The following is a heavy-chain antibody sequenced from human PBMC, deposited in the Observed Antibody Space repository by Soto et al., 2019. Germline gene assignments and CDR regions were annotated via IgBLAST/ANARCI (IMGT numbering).Heavy chain of an antibody. J-gene: IGHJ5*02. Sequence: KASETLSLTCAVSGASISSGGYSWSWIRQPPGKGLEWIGYIYHSGSTYYNPSLKSRVTISVDMSKNQFSLKLTSVTAADTAVYYCARGMVALFDPWGQGTLVTVSS. V-gene: IGHV4-30-2*01. D-gene: IGHD5-12*01. CDR2: IYHSGST. CDR3: ARGMVALFDP. CDR1: GASISSGGYS.